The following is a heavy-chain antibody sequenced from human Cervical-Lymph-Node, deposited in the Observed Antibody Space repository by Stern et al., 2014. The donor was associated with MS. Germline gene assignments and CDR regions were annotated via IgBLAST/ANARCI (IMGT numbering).Heavy chain of an antibody. Sequence: VQLVQSGPGLVKPSETLSLTCTVSGGSMRTYYWSWIRQPPGKEPEWIGYIYYSGNTNYNPSLSSRVTTSLDTSKNQFYLRLTSVTAADTAVYYCARGYDFWSSNHFDTWGQGILVTVSS. CDR2: IYYSGNT. J-gene: IGHJ4*02. CDR3: ARGYDFWSSNHFDT. D-gene: IGHD3-3*01. V-gene: IGHV4-59*12. CDR1: GGSMRTYY.